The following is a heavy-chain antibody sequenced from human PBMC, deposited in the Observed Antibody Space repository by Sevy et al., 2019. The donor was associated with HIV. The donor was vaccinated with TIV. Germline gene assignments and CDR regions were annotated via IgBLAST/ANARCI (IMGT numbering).Heavy chain of an antibody. CDR2: IYHSGST. D-gene: IGHD3-10*01. V-gene: IGHV4-38-2*02. CDR3: ARDERILWFGELLSSHAFDI. J-gene: IGHJ3*02. Sequence: SETLSLTCAVSGYSISSGYYWGWIRQPPGKGLEWIGRIYHSGSTYYNPSLKSRVTISVDTSKNQFSLKLSSVTAADTAVYYCARDERILWFGELLSSHAFDIWGQGTMVTVSS. CDR1: GYSISSGYY.